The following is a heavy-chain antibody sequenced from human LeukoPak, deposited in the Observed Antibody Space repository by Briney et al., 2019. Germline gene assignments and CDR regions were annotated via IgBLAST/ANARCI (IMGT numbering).Heavy chain of an antibody. CDR3: ARADQPRIAAYRH. CDR1: GGSISSGSYY. Sequence: SETLSLTCTVSGGSISSGSYYWSWIRQPAGKGLEWIGYIYYSGSTNYNPSLKSRVTISVDTSKNQFSLKLSSVTAADTAVYYCARADQPRIAAYRHWGQGTLVTVSS. V-gene: IGHV4-61*10. J-gene: IGHJ1*01. D-gene: IGHD6-6*01. CDR2: IYYSGST.